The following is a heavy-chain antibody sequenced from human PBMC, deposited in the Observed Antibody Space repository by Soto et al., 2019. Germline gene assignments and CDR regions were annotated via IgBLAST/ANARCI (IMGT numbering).Heavy chain of an antibody. CDR3: AKTRQFGGVIVSPKPYYFDY. Sequence: PGGSLRLSCAASGFTFSSYAMSWVRQAPEKGLEWVSAISGSGGSTYYADSVKGRFTISRDNSKNTLYLQMNSLRAEDTAVYYCAKTRQFGGVIVSPKPYYFDYWGQGTLVTVSS. D-gene: IGHD3-16*02. J-gene: IGHJ4*02. V-gene: IGHV3-23*01. CDR1: GFTFSSYA. CDR2: ISGSGGST.